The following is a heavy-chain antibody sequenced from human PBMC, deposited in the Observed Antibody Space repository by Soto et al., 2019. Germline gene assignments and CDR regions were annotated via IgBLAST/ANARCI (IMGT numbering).Heavy chain of an antibody. D-gene: IGHD3-22*01. CDR2: VKSKNDGGTT. CDR3: TTYSYITSIIVRFDY. V-gene: IGHV3-15*07. CDR1: GFTFSNAW. J-gene: IGHJ4*01. Sequence: GSLMLSCAASGFTFSNAWINWVRQAPGKGLEWVGRVKSKNDGGTTDFAAPVKGRFAISRDDSKNMVYLEMNSLQTEDTAIYYCTTYSYITSIIVRFDYWGHGTLVTVSS.